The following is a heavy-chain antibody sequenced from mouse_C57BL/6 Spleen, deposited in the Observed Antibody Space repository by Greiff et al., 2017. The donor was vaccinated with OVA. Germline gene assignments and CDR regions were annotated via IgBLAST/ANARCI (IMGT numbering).Heavy chain of an antibody. J-gene: IGHJ1*03. CDR3: VRAGGSSYVRYFDV. CDR2: ISSKSSNYAT. CDR1: GFTFNTYA. V-gene: IGHV10-3*01. Sequence: EVQLVESGGGLVQPKGSLKLSCAASGFTFNTYAMHWVRQAPGKGLEWVARISSKSSNYATYYADSVKDRFTISRDDSQSMLYLQMNNLKTEDTAMYYCVRAGGSSYVRYFDVWGTGTTVTVSS. D-gene: IGHD1-1*01.